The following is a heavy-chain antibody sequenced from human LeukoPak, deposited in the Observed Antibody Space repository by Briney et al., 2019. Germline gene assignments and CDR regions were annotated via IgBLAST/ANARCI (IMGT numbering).Heavy chain of an antibody. Sequence: SETLSLACTVSGGSISSYYWSWIRQPPGKGLEWIGYIYYSGTTNYNPSLKSRVTISVDTSKNQFSLKLSSVTAADTAVYYCARGVYIAAAQYAYWGQGTLVTVSS. CDR3: ARGVYIAAAQYAY. V-gene: IGHV4-59*01. D-gene: IGHD6-13*01. CDR2: IYYSGTT. J-gene: IGHJ4*02. CDR1: GGSISSYY.